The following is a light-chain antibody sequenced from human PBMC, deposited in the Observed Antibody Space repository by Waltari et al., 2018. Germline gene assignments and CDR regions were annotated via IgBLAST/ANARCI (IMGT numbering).Light chain of an antibody. V-gene: IGKV3-20*01. CDR2: DTS. Sequence: EIVLTQSPGTLSLSPGERATLSCRASQTVRTTYLAWYQQKPGQAPTLLIYDTSSRATGIPDRFSGSGSGTDFSLTISSLEPEDFAVYYCQQYDISPLTFGEGTKVETK. CDR1: QTVRTTY. J-gene: IGKJ4*01. CDR3: QQYDISPLT.